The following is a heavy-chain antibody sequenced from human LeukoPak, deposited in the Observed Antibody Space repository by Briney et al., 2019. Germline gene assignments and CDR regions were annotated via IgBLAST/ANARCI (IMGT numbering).Heavy chain of an antibody. V-gene: IGHV3-23*01. CDR2: ISGSGGST. CDR3: AGRYDSSGYPLH. J-gene: IGHJ4*02. Sequence: GGSLRLSCAASRFTVSSNYMSWVRQAPGKGLEWVSAISGSGGSTYYADSVKGRFTISRDNSKNTLYLQMNSLRAEDTAVYYCAGRYDSSGYPLHWGQGTLVTVSS. CDR1: RFTVSSNY. D-gene: IGHD3-22*01.